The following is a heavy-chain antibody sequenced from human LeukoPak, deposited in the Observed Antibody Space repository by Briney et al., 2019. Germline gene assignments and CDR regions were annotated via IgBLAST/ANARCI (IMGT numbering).Heavy chain of an antibody. CDR1: GFNFDDYA. D-gene: IGHD3-22*01. Sequence: GGSLRLYCAASGFNFDDYAMHWARHAPGNGLEWVSGLSWNSGSIGYADSVKGRFTISRDNAKNSLYLQMNSLRAEDTALYYCAKDIYYDSSGDFDYWGQGTLVTVSS. J-gene: IGHJ4*02. V-gene: IGHV3-9*01. CDR2: LSWNSGSI. CDR3: AKDIYYDSSGDFDY.